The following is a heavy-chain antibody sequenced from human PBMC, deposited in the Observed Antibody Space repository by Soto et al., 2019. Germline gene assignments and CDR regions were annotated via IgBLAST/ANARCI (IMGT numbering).Heavy chain of an antibody. D-gene: IGHD2-21*02. Sequence: PGGSLRLSCAASGFTFSSYGMHWVRQAPGKGLEWVAVIWYDGSNKYYADSVKGRFTISRDNSKNTLYLQMNSLRAEDTAVYYCARDSQSYCGGDCYFDYWGQGTLVTVSS. CDR2: IWYDGSNK. CDR3: ARDSQSYCGGDCYFDY. CDR1: GFTFSSYG. V-gene: IGHV3-33*01. J-gene: IGHJ4*02.